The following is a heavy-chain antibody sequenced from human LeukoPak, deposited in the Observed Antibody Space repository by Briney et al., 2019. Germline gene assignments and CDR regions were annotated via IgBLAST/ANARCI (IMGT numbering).Heavy chain of an antibody. D-gene: IGHD6-13*01. CDR2: IYSGGST. CDR3: ARVCGIAAAGTVEDAFDI. V-gene: IGHV3-53*01. Sequence: GGSLRLSCAASGFTVSSNYMSWVPQAPGKGLEWVSVIYSGGSTYYADSVKGRFTISRDNSKNTLYPQMNSLRAEDTAVYYCARVCGIAAAGTVEDAFDIWGQGTMVTVSS. CDR1: GFTVSSNY. J-gene: IGHJ3*02.